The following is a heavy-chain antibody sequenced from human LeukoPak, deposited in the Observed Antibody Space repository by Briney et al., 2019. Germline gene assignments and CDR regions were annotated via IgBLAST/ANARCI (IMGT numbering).Heavy chain of an antibody. D-gene: IGHD2-15*01. CDR1: GDSINNYY. CDR2: VYYSGST. V-gene: IGHV4-59*01. Sequence: SETLSLTCTVSGDSINNYYWNWIRQPPGRGLDWIGYVYYSGSTNYNPSLKSRVTISVDTSKNQFSLKLTSVTAADTAVYYCARGESGGSGWFDPWGQGTLVPVSS. J-gene: IGHJ5*02. CDR3: ARGESGGSGWFDP.